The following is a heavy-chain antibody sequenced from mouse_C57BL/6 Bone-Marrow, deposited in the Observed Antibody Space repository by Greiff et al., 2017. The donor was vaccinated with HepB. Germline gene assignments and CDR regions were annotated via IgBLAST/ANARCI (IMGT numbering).Heavy chain of an antibody. CDR1: GYTFTSYW. D-gene: IGHD1-1*01. Sequence: VQLQQPGAELVMPGASVKLSCKASGYTFTSYWMHWVKQRPGQGLEWIGEIDPSDSYTNYNQKFKGKSTLTVDKSSSTAYMQLSSLTSEDSAVYYCARWDYFYAMDYWGQGTSVTVA. V-gene: IGHV1-69*01. CDR3: ARWDYFYAMDY. CDR2: IDPSDSYT. J-gene: IGHJ4*01.